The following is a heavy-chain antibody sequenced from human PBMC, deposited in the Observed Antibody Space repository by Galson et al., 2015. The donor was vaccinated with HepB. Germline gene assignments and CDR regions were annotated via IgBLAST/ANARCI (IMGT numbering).Heavy chain of an antibody. J-gene: IGHJ4*02. CDR1: GFTFSDYS. CDR2: ISLSGSYT. CDR3: VRTSYSNYFDS. D-gene: IGHD6-13*01. Sequence: SLRLSCAASGFTFSDYSMSWIRQAPGKGLQWVAYISLSGSYTEYGDSVKGRFTISRDQAKKSLYLNMNNLRAEDTAVYFCVRTSYSNYFDSWGQGTPVPVSS. V-gene: IGHV3-11*06.